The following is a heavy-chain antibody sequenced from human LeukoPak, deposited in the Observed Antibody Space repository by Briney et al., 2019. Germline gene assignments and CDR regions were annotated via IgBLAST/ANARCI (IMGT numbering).Heavy chain of an antibody. V-gene: IGHV4-4*07. CDR1: GGSLSSYF. CDR2: IYTSGST. J-gene: IGHJ4*02. CDR3: ARSRGYSYGTTFLDY. D-gene: IGHD5-18*01. Sequence: SETLSLTCTVSGGSLSSYFWSWIRQPAGKGLEWIGRIYTSGSTNYNPSLKSRVTMSVDTSKNQFSLKVSSVTAADTAVYYCARSRGYSYGTTFLDYWGQGTLVTVSS.